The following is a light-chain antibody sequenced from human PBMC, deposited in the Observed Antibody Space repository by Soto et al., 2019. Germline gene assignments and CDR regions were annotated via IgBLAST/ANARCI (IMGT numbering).Light chain of an antibody. J-gene: IGKJ4*01. Sequence: DIQMTQSPSSLSASVGDRVTITCRASQTISTYLNWYQQKPGRAPKLLIFAASSLQSGVPLRFSGSGSGTDFTLTVSSLQPEDFATYFCQQGYSTPLTFGGGTKVDIK. V-gene: IGKV1-39*01. CDR2: AAS. CDR3: QQGYSTPLT. CDR1: QTISTY.